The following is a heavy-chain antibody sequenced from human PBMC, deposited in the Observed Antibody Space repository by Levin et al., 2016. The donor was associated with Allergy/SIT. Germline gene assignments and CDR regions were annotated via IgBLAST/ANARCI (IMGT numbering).Heavy chain of an antibody. J-gene: IGHJ4*02. CDR3: ARDGLRWSHLALDY. Sequence: WVRQAPGQGLEWMGIINPSGGSTSYAQKFQGRVTMTRDTSTSTVYMELSSLRSEDTAVYYCARDGLRWSHLALDYWGQGTLVTVSS. V-gene: IGHV1-46*01. D-gene: IGHD4-23*01. CDR2: INPSGGST.